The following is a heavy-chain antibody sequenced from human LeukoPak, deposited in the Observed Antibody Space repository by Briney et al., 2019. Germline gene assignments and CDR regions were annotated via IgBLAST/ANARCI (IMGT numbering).Heavy chain of an antibody. CDR1: GFSFSAYW. V-gene: IGHV3-7*01. CDR2: INPAGSET. J-gene: IGHJ4*02. D-gene: IGHD2-15*01. Sequence: PGGSLRLSCAASGFSFSAYWMTWVRQAPGTGLEWVANINPAGSETYYVDPVKGLFSISRDNAKNLVYLQMNSLRAEDTAVYHCARFGYVAAVDVWGQGTPVTVSS. CDR3: ARFGYVAAVDV.